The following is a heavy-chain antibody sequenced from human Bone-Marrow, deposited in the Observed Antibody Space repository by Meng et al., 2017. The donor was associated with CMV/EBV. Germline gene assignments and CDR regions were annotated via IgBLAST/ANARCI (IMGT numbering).Heavy chain of an antibody. Sequence: ASVKVSCKASGYIFINYYIHWVRQAPGRGLEWMGWINPISGGTHFAQKFQGRIIMTRDTSIGAAYMELGGLKSDDTAFYYCARGLSEGGSIDPWGQGTLVTVSS. V-gene: IGHV1-2*02. CDR3: ARGLSEGGSIDP. CDR1: GYIFINYY. D-gene: IGHD3-16*01. CDR2: INPISGGT. J-gene: IGHJ5*02.